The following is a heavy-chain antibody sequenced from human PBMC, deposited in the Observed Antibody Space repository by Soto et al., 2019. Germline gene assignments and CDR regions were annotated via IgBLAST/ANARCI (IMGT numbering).Heavy chain of an antibody. CDR1: GFTFSSYA. J-gene: IGHJ4*02. CDR3: AILPPATYYDFWSGYSSPPSD. Sequence: GGSLRLSCAASGFTFSSYAMSWVRQAPGKGLEWVSAISGSGGSTYYADSVKGRFTISRDNSKNTLYLQMNSLRAEDTAVYYCAILPPATYYDFWSGYSSPPSDWGQGTLVTVSS. CDR2: ISGSGGST. D-gene: IGHD3-3*01. V-gene: IGHV3-23*01.